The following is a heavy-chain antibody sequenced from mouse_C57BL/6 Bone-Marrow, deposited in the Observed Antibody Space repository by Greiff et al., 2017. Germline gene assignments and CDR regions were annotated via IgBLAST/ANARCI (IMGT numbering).Heavy chain of an antibody. V-gene: IGHV1-50*01. D-gene: IGHD2-3*01. Sequence: VQLQQPGAELVKPGASVKLSCKASGYTFTSYWMQWVKQRPGQGLEWMGEIDPSDSYTNYNQKFKGKATLTVDTSSSTAYMQLSSLTSEDSAVYYCASDGYFAWFAYWGQGTLVTVSA. CDR1: GYTFTSYW. CDR2: IDPSDSYT. J-gene: IGHJ3*01. CDR3: ASDGYFAWFAY.